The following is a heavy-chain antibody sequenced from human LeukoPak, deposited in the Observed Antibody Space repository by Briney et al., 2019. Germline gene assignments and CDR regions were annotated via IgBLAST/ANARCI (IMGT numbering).Heavy chain of an antibody. CDR2: ISWNSDSI. V-gene: IGHV3-9*01. CDR1: GFTFDDYA. J-gene: IGHJ5*02. CDR3: AKDFGGDFWNGYTA. D-gene: IGHD3-3*01. Sequence: SLRLSCAASGFTFDDYAMHWVRQAPGKGLEWVSGISWNSDSIGYADSVKGRFTISKDNAKNSLYLHMNSLRAEDTALYYCAKDFGGDFWNGYTAWGQGTLVTVSS.